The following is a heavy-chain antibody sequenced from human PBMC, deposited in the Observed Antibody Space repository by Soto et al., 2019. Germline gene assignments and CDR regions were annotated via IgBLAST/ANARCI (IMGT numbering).Heavy chain of an antibody. Sequence: SETLSLTCTVSGGSISSSSYYWGWIRQPPGKGLEWIGSIYYSGSTYYNPSLKSRVTISVDTSKNQFSLKLSSVTAADTAVYYCARLAERITMVRGVIITAHQFDYWGQGTLVTSP. V-gene: IGHV4-39*01. CDR2: IYYSGST. CDR1: GGSISSSSYY. J-gene: IGHJ4*02. D-gene: IGHD3-10*01. CDR3: ARLAERITMVRGVIITAHQFDY.